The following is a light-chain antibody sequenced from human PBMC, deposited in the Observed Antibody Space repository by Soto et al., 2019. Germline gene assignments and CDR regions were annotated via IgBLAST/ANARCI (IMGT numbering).Light chain of an antibody. Sequence: EIVLTQSPATLSLSPGERATLSCRASQSVSSYLAWYQQKPGQAPRLLIYDASNRATGIPARFSGSGSGTDFPLTISRLEPEDFAVYYCQQSSNWPPTFGRGTKVDIK. J-gene: IGKJ3*01. V-gene: IGKV3-11*01. CDR2: DAS. CDR3: QQSSNWPPT. CDR1: QSVSSY.